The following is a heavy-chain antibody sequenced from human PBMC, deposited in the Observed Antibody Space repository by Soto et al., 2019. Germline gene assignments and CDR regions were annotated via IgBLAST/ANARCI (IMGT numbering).Heavy chain of an antibody. V-gene: IGHV3-66*01. CDR3: VRENYYYGMDV. CDR2: IKSGGNT. Sequence: GGSLRLSCAASGFTVSSNYMSWVRQAPGKGLEWVSLIKSGGNTYYADSVEGRFTISRDNSKNTVFLQMNSLRAEDTAVYYCVRENYYYGMDVWGQGTTVTVSS. J-gene: IGHJ6*02. CDR1: GFTVSSNY.